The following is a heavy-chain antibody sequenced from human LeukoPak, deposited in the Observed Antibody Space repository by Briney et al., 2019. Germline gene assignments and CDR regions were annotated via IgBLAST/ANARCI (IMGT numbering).Heavy chain of an antibody. CDR3: ASVGPTGDWFDP. CDR2: IYYSGDT. CDR1: GGSISTTTYY. D-gene: IGHD1-26*01. J-gene: IGHJ5*02. Sequence: SETLSLTCTVSGGSISTTTYYWAWIRQPPGKGLEWIGNIYYSGDTYYNPSLKSRVAISVDPSKNQFSLKMSSVTAADTAVCYCASVGPTGDWFDPWGQGTLVSVSS. V-gene: IGHV4-39*01.